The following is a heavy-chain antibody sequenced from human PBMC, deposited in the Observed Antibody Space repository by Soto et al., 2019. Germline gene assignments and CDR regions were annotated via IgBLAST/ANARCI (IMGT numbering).Heavy chain of an antibody. Sequence: QVQLQESGPGLVKPSETLSLTCTVSGGSINNYYWVWLRQPPGEGLEWIGHMYYSGDTDYNPSLKCRXAXAVDTSKNRFSLRLTSVTAADTAVYYCARGDWNDYFYNGMDVWGQGTTVIVSS. CDR3: ARGDWNDYFYNGMDV. D-gene: IGHD1-1*01. CDR1: GGSINNYY. CDR2: MYYSGDT. J-gene: IGHJ6*02. V-gene: IGHV4-59*01.